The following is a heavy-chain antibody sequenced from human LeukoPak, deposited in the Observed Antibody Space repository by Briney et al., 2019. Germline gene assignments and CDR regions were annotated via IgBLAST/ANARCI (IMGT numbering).Heavy chain of an antibody. CDR2: ISAYNGNT. CDR1: GYTFTGYY. D-gene: IGHD3/OR15-3a*01. J-gene: IGHJ4*02. Sequence: GASVKVSCKASGYTFTGYYMHWVRQAPGQGLEWMGWISAYNGNTNYAQKLQGRVTMTTDTSTSTAYMELRSLRSDDTAVYYCARTRTGYYLASDYWGQGTLVTVSS. V-gene: IGHV1-18*04. CDR3: ARTRTGYYLASDY.